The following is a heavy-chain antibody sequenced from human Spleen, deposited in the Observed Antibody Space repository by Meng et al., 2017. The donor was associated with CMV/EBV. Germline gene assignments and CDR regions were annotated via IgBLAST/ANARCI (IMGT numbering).Heavy chain of an antibody. CDR2: MSGNTGFI. Sequence: GGSLRLSCAASGFTFEDFAMHWVRQTPGEGLEWLSGMSGNTGFIGYAVSVKGRFTISRDNAKKTLSLQMDTLRTEDTALYYCVKGGGERVTFDAMDVWGQGTTVTVSS. J-gene: IGHJ6*02. CDR1: GFTFEDFA. D-gene: IGHD2-21*02. V-gene: IGHV3-9*01. CDR3: VKGGGERVTFDAMDV.